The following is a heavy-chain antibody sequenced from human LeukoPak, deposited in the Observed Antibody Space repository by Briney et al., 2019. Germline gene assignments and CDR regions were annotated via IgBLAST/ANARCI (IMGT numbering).Heavy chain of an antibody. CDR3: AKSYYYDSSAYYQRLATYY. CDR1: GFTFSDYA. CDR2: VRGGGGTT. D-gene: IGHD3-22*01. J-gene: IGHJ4*02. V-gene: IGHV3-43*02. Sequence: GGSLRLSCAASGFTFSDYAKHWVRQAPGKGLEWVSLVRGGGGTTYYADSVRGRFTISRDNIKNSLYLQINRLTTEDTALYYCAKSYYYDSSAYYQRLATYYWGQVTLVTVSS.